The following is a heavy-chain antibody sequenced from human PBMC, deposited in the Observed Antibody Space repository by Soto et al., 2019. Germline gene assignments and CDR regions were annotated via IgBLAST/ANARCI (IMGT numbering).Heavy chain of an antibody. D-gene: IGHD2-21*02. J-gene: IGHJ6*03. CDR3: ARDFALTRSGYYYYMDV. CDR1: GFTFSSYG. CDR2: IWYDGSNK. Sequence: PGGSLRLSCAASGFTFSSYGMHWVRQAPGKGLEWVAVIWYDGSNKYYADSVKGRFTISRDNSKNTLYLQMNSLRAEDTAVYYCARDFALTRSGYYYYMDVWGKGTTVTVSS. V-gene: IGHV3-33*01.